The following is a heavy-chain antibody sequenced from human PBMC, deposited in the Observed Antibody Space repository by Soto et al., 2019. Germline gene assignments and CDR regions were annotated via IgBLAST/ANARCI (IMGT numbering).Heavy chain of an antibody. CDR1: GGSISSGGYY. Sequence: QVQLQESGPGLVKPSQTLSLTCTVSGGSISSGGYYWSWIRQHPGKGREWIGCIYYSGSTYYNPSLKSRVTISVDTSKNQFSLKLSSVTAADTAVYYCARGRDGYEGGLWFDPWGQGTLVTVSS. D-gene: IGHD5-12*01. J-gene: IGHJ5*02. CDR2: IYYSGST. CDR3: ARGRDGYEGGLWFDP. V-gene: IGHV4-31*03.